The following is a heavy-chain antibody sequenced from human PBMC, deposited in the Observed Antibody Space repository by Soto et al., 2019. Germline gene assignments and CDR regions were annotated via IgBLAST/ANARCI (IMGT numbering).Heavy chain of an antibody. CDR1: GRSFSGYY. D-gene: IGHD3-9*01. V-gene: IGHV4-34*01. J-gene: IGHJ4*02. CDR3: ARVLRYFDWLLSH. Sequence: SDTRSLTCAVYGRSFSGYYWIWIRQPPGKGLEWIGEINHSGSTNYNPSLKSRVTISVDTSKNQFSLKLSSVTAADTAVYYCARVLRYFDWLLSHWGQGTLVTVSS. CDR2: INHSGST.